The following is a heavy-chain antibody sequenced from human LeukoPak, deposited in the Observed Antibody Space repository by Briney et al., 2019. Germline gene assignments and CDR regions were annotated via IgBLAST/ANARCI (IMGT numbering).Heavy chain of an antibody. CDR3: ARPRDDTPPGAFDT. Sequence: GRSLRLSCAASGFTFSSYAMHWVRQAPGKGLEWVAVISYDGSNKYYADSVKGRFTISRDNSKNTLYLQMNSLRAEDTAVYYCARPRDDTPPGAFDTWGQGTMVTVSS. CDR2: ISYDGSNK. V-gene: IGHV3-30*04. CDR1: GFTFSSYA. J-gene: IGHJ3*02. D-gene: IGHD3-22*01.